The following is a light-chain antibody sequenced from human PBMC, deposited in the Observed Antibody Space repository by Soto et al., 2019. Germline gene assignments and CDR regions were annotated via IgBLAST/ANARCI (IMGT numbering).Light chain of an antibody. Sequence: IVLTQSPGTLSLSPGERATLSCRASQSVTSGYLAWYQQIPGQVPRLLVYAASTRATGIPDRFSGGGSGTDFTLTIHRLEPEDFAVYYCQQYHNWPPGLTFGGGTRVEIK. CDR2: AAS. V-gene: IGKV3-20*01. CDR3: QQYHNWPPGLT. CDR1: QSVTSGY. J-gene: IGKJ4*01.